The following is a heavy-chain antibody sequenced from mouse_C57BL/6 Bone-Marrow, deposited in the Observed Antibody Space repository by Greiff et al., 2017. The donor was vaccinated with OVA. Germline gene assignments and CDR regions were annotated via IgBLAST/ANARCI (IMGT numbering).Heavy chain of an antibody. Sequence: QVQLKESGPGLVAPSQSLSITCTVSGFSLTSYAISWVRQPPGKGLEWLGVIWTGGGTTYYSALKSRLSISKDNSKSQVFLKMNSLQTDDTARYDCAINDGYCGYFDVWGKGTTVTVSS. CDR1: GFSLTSYA. CDR2: IWTGGGT. V-gene: IGHV2-9-1*01. D-gene: IGHD2-3*01. J-gene: IGHJ1*03. CDR3: AINDGYCGYFDV.